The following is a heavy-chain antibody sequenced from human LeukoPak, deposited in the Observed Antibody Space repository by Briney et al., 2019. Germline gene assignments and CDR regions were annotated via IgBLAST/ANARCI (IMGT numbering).Heavy chain of an antibody. CDR1: GFTFDNSA. D-gene: IGHD3-16*01. J-gene: IGHJ5*01. Sequence: GGSLRLSCLASGFTFDNSAMHWVRHAPGKGLEWVSLINWDGTNTLYANSVRGRFTISRDNNINSLCLHMNNLRLEDSAVYYCAKDGGVSGLNWFDSWGQGTLVTVSS. V-gene: IGHV3-43D*04. CDR3: AKDGGVSGLNWFDS. CDR2: INWDGTNT.